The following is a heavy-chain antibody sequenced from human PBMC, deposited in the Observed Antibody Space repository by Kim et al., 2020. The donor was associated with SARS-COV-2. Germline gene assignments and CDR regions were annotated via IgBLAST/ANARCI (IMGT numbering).Heavy chain of an antibody. D-gene: IGHD1-1*01. J-gene: IGHJ4*02. V-gene: IGHV3-48*02. CDR2: ISRSGSAI. CDR3: ARDRTAFDY. CDR1: GLTFSTTD. Sequence: GGSLRLSCAVSGLTFSTTDMHWVRQAPGKGLEWMAYISRSGSAIGYADSVKGRFTISRDESKNSIFLQMNSLRDEDTAVYYCARDRTAFDYWGQRTLVTVSS.